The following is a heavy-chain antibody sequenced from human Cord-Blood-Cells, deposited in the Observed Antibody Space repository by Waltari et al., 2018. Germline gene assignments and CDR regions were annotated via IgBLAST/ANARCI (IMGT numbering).Heavy chain of an antibody. CDR1: GGSISSSNW. CDR3: ARGGYCTNGVCYFDY. Sequence: QVQLQESGPGLVKPSGTLSLTCAVSGGSISSSNWWSWVRQPPGKGLEWIGEIYHSGRTNYNPSLKSRVTISVDKSKNQFSLKRSSGTAADTAVYYCARGGYCTNGVCYFDYWGQGTLVTVSS. CDR2: IYHSGRT. J-gene: IGHJ4*02. V-gene: IGHV4-4*02. D-gene: IGHD2-8*01.